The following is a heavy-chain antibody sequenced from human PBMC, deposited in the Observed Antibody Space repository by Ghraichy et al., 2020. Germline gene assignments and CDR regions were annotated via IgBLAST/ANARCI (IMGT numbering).Heavy chain of an antibody. CDR3: ARDGSRSYFNWFDP. D-gene: IGHD3-10*01. CDR1: GGSIGSYY. J-gene: IGHJ5*02. V-gene: IGHV4-59*01. Sequence: SQTLSLTCAVSGGSIGSYYWSWIRQPPGKGLEWIGFIYNSGSTKYHPSLKSRVTISVDTFKNQFSLKLSSVTAADTAVYYCARDGSRSYFNWFDPWGQGTLVTVSS. CDR2: IYNSGST.